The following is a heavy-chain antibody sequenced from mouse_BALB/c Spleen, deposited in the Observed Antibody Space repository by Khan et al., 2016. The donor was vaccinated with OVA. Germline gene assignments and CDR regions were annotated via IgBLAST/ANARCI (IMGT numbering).Heavy chain of an antibody. CDR1: GYTFTTYW. J-gene: IGHJ2*01. CDR2: INPTSGYT. CDR3: TRDRFDY. V-gene: IGHV1-7*01. Sequence: QVQLKQSGAELAKPGASVKMSCKASGYTFTTYWMHWVKQRPGQGLEWIGNINPTSGYTDYNEKFKDRATLSADKSSSTAYMQLSSLTSEDSAVYYCTRDRFDYWGQGTTLTVSA.